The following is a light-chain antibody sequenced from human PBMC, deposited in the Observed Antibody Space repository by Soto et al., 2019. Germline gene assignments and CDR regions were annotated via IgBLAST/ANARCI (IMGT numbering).Light chain of an antibody. CDR3: QQRSNRPLT. CDR1: QSLRSTS. Sequence: EIVLTQSPRTLSLSPGERATLSCRASQSLRSTSLAWYQQKPGQAPRLLIFAASTKATGIPARFSGSGSGTDFTLTISSLDPEDFAVYYCQQRSNRPLTFGQGTRLEIK. J-gene: IGKJ5*01. V-gene: IGKV3D-20*02. CDR2: AAS.